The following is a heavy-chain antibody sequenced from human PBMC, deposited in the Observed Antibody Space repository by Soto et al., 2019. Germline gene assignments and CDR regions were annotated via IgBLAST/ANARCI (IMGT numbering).Heavy chain of an antibody. D-gene: IGHD6-6*01. CDR2: ISYDGSNK. CDR3: ATDVCRAARTPLLDY. CDR1: GFTFSSYG. J-gene: IGHJ4*02. Sequence: PGGSLRLSCAASGFTFSSYGMHWVRQAPGKGLEWVAVISYDGSNKYYADSVKGRFTISRDNSKNTLYLQMNSLRDEDTAVYYCATDVCRAARTPLLDYWGQGTLVTVSS. V-gene: IGHV3-30*03.